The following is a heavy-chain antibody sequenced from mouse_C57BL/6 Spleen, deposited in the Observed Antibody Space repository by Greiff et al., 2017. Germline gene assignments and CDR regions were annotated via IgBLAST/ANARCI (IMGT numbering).Heavy chain of an antibody. CDR3: VRETYYYGSSYCYFDV. V-gene: IGHV10-3*01. CDR1: GFTFNTYA. D-gene: IGHD1-1*01. J-gene: IGHJ1*03. Sequence: DAGGGLVQPKGSLKLSCAASGFTFNTYAMHWVRQAPGKGLEWVARIRSKSSNYATYYADSVKDRFTISRDDSQSMLYLQMNNLKTEDTAMYYCVRETYYYGSSYCYFDVWGTGTTVTVSS. CDR2: IRSKSSNYAT.